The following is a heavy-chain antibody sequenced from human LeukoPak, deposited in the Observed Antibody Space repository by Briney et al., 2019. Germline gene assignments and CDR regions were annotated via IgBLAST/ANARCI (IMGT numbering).Heavy chain of an antibody. Sequence: ASVKVSCKASGYTFRNYGISWVGQAPGQGLEWMGWISGYNGNTNQAQKLQGRVTMTTDTSTSTAYMELRSLRSDDTAVYYCARDERDSCGGDCYYFDYWGQGTLVTVSS. J-gene: IGHJ4*02. CDR3: ARDERDSCGGDCYYFDY. CDR1: GYTFRNYG. D-gene: IGHD2-21*02. CDR2: ISGYNGNT. V-gene: IGHV1-18*01.